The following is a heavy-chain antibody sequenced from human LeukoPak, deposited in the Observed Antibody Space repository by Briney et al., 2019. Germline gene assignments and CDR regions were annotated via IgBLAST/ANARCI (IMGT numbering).Heavy chain of an antibody. CDR3: ARVLGYCSGGGCSEYFQH. V-gene: IGHV4-59*01. Sequence: PSETLSLTCTVSGGSISSYYWSWIRQSPGKGLEWIGYIYYSGSTNYNPSLRSRVTISVDTSKNQFSLKLSSVTAADTAVYYCARVLGYCSGGGCSEYFQHWGQGTLVTVSS. J-gene: IGHJ1*01. CDR2: IYYSGST. D-gene: IGHD2-15*01. CDR1: GGSISSYY.